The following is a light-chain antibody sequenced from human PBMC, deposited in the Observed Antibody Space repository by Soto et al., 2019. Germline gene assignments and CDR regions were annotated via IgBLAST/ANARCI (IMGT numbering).Light chain of an antibody. V-gene: IGKV3-20*01. Sequence: EIVRTQSPRTRSWSPGDIGTLSFTATQSVSSSYLAWYQQKPGQAPRLLIYGASSRANGIPARFSGSGSGTDFTLTISRLEPEDFAVYYCQQYGSSPPRTFGQGTKVEIK. J-gene: IGKJ1*01. CDR1: QSVSSSY. CDR2: GAS. CDR3: QQYGSSPPRT.